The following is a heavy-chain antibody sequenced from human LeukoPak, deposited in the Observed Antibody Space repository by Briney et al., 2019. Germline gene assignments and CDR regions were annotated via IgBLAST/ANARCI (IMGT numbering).Heavy chain of an antibody. CDR2: IWYDGSNK. CDR1: GFTFSSYG. V-gene: IGHV3-33*01. Sequence: GGSLRLSCAASGFTFSSYGMHWVRQAPGKGLEWVAAIWYDGSNKYYADSVKGRFTISRDNSKNTLYLQMNSLRAEDTAVYYCARDRIGRVAAAGTDFDYWGQGTPVTVSS. CDR3: ARDRIGRVAAAGTDFDY. D-gene: IGHD6-13*01. J-gene: IGHJ4*02.